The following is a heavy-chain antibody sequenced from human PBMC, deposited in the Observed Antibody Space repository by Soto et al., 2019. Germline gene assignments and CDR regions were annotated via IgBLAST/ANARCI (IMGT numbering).Heavy chain of an antibody. D-gene: IGHD2-2*01. V-gene: IGHV4-34*01. CDR2: INHSGST. Sequence: SETLSLTCAFYGWSFSGYYWSLIRQPPGKGLEWIGEINHSGSTNYNPSLKSRVTISVDTSKNQFSLKLSSVTAADTAVYYCARGRPDIVVVPAALYYYYYMDVWGKGTTVTVSS. CDR3: ARGRPDIVVVPAALYYYYYMDV. CDR1: GWSFSGYY. J-gene: IGHJ6*03.